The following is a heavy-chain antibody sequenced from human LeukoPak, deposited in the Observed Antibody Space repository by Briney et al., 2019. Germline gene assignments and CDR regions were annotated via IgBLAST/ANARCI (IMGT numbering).Heavy chain of an antibody. V-gene: IGHV1-3*01. CDR1: GYTFTTYA. Sequence: ASVKVSCKSSGYTFTTYAFHWVRQAPGQRLEWMGSINAGNGNTKFSQNLQGRVTIARDTSASTAYMELSSLRSEDTAVYYCARNQLSIAAAGAYYYGMDVWGQGTTVTVSS. CDR2: INAGNGNT. J-gene: IGHJ6*02. D-gene: IGHD6-13*01. CDR3: ARNQLSIAAAGAYYYGMDV.